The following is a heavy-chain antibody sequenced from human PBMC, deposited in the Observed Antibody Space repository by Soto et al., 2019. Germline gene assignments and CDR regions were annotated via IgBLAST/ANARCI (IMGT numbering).Heavy chain of an antibody. V-gene: IGHV1-18*01. Sequence: SVKVSCKASGYTFTSYGINWVRPAPLRGLEWMGWLSAYNGNTNYAQKLQGRVTMTTDTSTSTDYMELRSLRSDDTAVYYCVRAKVRYCDFWSGYHEPYFYYGMDVWG. J-gene: IGHJ6*02. CDR3: VRAKVRYCDFWSGYHEPYFYYGMDV. D-gene: IGHD3-3*01. CDR1: GYTFTSYG. CDR2: LSAYNGNT.